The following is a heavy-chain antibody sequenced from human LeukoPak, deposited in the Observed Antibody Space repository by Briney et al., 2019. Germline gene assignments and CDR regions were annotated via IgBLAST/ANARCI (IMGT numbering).Heavy chain of an antibody. V-gene: IGHV3-23*01. D-gene: IGHD6-19*01. CDR1: GFTFSNYA. CDR2: ISGSGGST. CDR3: AKEVGSSGWYGYYYYYYGMDV. J-gene: IGHJ6*02. Sequence: GGSLRLSCATSGFTFSNYAMSWVRQAPGKGLEWVSAISGSGGSTYYADSVKGRFTISRDNSKNTLYLQMNSLRAEDTAVYYCAKEVGSSGWYGYYYYYYGMDVWGQGTTVTVSS.